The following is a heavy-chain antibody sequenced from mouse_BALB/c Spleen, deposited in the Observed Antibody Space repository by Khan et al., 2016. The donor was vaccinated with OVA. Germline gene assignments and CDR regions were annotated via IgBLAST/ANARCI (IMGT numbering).Heavy chain of an antibody. J-gene: IGHJ3*01. V-gene: IGHV1-7*01. Sequence: QVQLKQSGAELAKPGASLKMSCKASGYTFTTYWIHWVKQRPGQGLEWIGYINPSTGYTEYNQKFKDKATLTADKSSSTAYMQLSSLTSEDSAVYYCARTATMTYRFAYWGQGTLVTVSA. CDR1: GYTFTTYW. D-gene: IGHD2-4*01. CDR3: ARTATMTYRFAY. CDR2: INPSTGYT.